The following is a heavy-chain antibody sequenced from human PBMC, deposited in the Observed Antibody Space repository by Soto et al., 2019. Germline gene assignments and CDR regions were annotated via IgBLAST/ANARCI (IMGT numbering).Heavy chain of an antibody. J-gene: IGHJ4*02. CDR2: LHHGGST. Sequence: SETLCVTCDVSRYSINKNYWWSWGRQPPGGGLEWIGELHHGGSTNYNPSLESRANFSVDISKNQFFLKLSSVTAADTAVYYCTKNRPYALDYRCPGPLVTVFS. CDR3: TKNRPYALDY. V-gene: IGHV4-4*02. D-gene: IGHD4-17*01. CDR1: RYSINKNYW.